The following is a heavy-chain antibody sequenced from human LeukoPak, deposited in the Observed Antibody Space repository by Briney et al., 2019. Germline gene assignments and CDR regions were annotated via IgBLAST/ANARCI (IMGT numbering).Heavy chain of an antibody. D-gene: IGHD2-15*01. CDR1: GGSISSGSYY. CDR2: IYTSGST. J-gene: IGHJ2*01. CDR3: ASRSPTHFDL. Sequence: PSQTLSLTCTVSGGSISSGSYYWSWIRRPAGKGLEWIGRIYTSGSTNYNPSLKSRVTISVDTSKNQFSLKLSSVTAADTAVYYCASRSPTHFDLWGRGTLVTVSS. V-gene: IGHV4-61*02.